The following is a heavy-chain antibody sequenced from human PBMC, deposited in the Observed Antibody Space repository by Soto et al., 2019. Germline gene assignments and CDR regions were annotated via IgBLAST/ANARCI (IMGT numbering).Heavy chain of an antibody. J-gene: IGHJ3*02. V-gene: IGHV3-48*03. CDR1: GFTFSSYE. D-gene: IGHD2-2*01. CDR2: ISSSGSTI. CDR3: AYIVVVPAAMLPAHDAFDI. Sequence: GGSLRLSCAASGFTFSSYEMNWVRQAPGKGLEWVSYISSSGSTIYYADSAKGRFTISRDNAKNSLYLQMNSLRAEDTAVYYCAYIVVVPAAMLPAHDAFDIWGQGTMVTVSS.